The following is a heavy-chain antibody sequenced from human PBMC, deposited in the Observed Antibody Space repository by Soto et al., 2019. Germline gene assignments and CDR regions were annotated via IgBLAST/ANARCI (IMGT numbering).Heavy chain of an antibody. D-gene: IGHD2-2*01. CDR3: ARDVRAYCSSSNCYSWFDP. CDR1: GGSISSYF. Sequence: SETLSLTCTVSGGSISSYFWSWIRQPPGKGLEWIGYIYYSGSTNYNPSLKSRVTISVDTSKNQFSLKLSSVTAADTAVYYCARDVRAYCSSSNCYSWFDPWGQGTLVTVSS. J-gene: IGHJ5*02. V-gene: IGHV4-59*01. CDR2: IYYSGST.